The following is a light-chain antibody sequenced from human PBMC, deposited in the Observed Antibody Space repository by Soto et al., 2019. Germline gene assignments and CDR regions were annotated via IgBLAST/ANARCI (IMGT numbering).Light chain of an antibody. CDR3: QNYDSVPIA. CDR1: RGISNY. CDR2: DAS. Sequence: DIQMTQSPSSLSASIGDRVTITCRASRGISNYLAWYQQKAGKVPKFLIYDASTLQPGVPSRFSGSGSGTDFTLTISNLQPEDVATYYWQNYDSVPIAFGPGTRVDI. V-gene: IGKV1-27*01. J-gene: IGKJ3*01.